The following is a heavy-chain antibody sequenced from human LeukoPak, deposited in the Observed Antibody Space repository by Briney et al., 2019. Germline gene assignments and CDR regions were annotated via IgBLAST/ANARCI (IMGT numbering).Heavy chain of an antibody. CDR2: IYYSGST. CDR1: GGSISSGDYY. Sequence: SQTLSLTCTVSGGSISSGDYYWSWIRQPPGKGLEWIGYIYYSGSTYYNPSLKSRVTISVDTSKNQFSLKLSSVTAADTAVYYCARVIRDSSGYYRSYFDYWGQGTLVTISS. J-gene: IGHJ4*02. D-gene: IGHD3-22*01. V-gene: IGHV4-30-4*08. CDR3: ARVIRDSSGYYRSYFDY.